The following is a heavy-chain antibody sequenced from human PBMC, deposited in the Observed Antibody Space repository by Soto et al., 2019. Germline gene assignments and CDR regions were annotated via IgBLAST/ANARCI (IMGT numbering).Heavy chain of an antibody. CDR2: INQGGSAK. D-gene: IGHD2-2*02. Sequence: EVQLVESGGGLVQPGGSLRLSCAASTFTFSNHWMSWVRQAPGKGLEWVANINQGGSAKYYLDSVKDRFTISRDNAKNSLDLQMNSLRAEDTAVYYCARIYCSTTSCYIDYWGQGTLVTVSS. CDR3: ARIYCSTTSCYIDY. J-gene: IGHJ4*02. CDR1: TFTFSNHW. V-gene: IGHV3-7*01.